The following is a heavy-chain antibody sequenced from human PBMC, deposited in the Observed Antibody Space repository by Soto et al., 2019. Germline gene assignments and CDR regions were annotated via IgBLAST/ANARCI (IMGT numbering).Heavy chain of an antibody. J-gene: IGHJ4*02. CDR1: GGSFSGYY. CDR2: INHSGST. CDR3: ARGGYDFWSGYPPRY. V-gene: IGHV4-34*01. D-gene: IGHD3-3*01. Sequence: SETLSLPCAVYGGSFSGYYWSWIRQPPGKGLEWIGEINHSGSTNYNPSLKSRVTISVDTSKNQFSLKLSSVTAADTAVYYCARGGYDFWSGYPPRYWGQGALVTVSS.